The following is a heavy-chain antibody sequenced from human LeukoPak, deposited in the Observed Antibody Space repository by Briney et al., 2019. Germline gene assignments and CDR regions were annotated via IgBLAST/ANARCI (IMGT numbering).Heavy chain of an antibody. CDR1: GDSISRDY. CDR3: ARHASMVRGVIITLVDY. CDR2: IYHSGST. D-gene: IGHD3-10*01. J-gene: IGHJ4*02. V-gene: IGHV4-59*04. Sequence: AETLSLTCTVSGDSISRDYWSWVRQPPGKGLEWIGYIYHSGSTYYNPSLKSRVTISVDTSKNQFSLKLSSVTAADTAVYYCARHASMVRGVIITLVDYWGQGTLVTVSS.